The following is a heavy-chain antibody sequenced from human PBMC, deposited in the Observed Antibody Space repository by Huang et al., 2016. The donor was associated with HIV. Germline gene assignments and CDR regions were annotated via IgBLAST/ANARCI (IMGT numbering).Heavy chain of an antibody. Sequence: QVQLVESGGGVVQPGRSLRLSCAAAGFSFSNDGIHWVRQAPGKGMEWVAVISYDGNKKDYADSVKGRFTISRDNSNNTLFLQMNSLRAEDTAVYYCGKDWTGSSGWFTLHYYYYGMDVWGQGTTVTVSS. CDR3: GKDWTGSSGWFTLHYYYYGMDV. CDR1: GFSFSNDG. V-gene: IGHV3-30*18. D-gene: IGHD6-19*01. CDR2: ISYDGNKK. J-gene: IGHJ6*02.